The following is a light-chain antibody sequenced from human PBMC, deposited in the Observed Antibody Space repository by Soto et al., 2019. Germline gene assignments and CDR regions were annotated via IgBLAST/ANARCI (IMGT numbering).Light chain of an antibody. CDR1: QSVNSN. V-gene: IGKV3-15*01. Sequence: EIVMTQSPATLSVSPGERATLSCRASQSVNSNLAWYQQKPGQAPRLLIYDASTRATGVPTRFSGSGSGTEFTLTISSLQSDDFATYYCQQYNNWPRTFGQGTKVDI. CDR3: QQYNNWPRT. J-gene: IGKJ1*01. CDR2: DAS.